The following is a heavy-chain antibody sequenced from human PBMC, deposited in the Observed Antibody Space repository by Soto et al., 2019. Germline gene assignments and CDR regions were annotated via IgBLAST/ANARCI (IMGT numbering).Heavy chain of an antibody. CDR3: AREGSGDYGFGYYYYYMDV. V-gene: IGHV3-21*01. CDR2: ISSSSSYI. J-gene: IGHJ6*03. CDR1: GFTFSSYS. Sequence: GGSLRLSCAASGFTFSSYSMNWVRQAPGKGLEWVSSISSSSSYIYYADSVKGRFTISRDNAKNSLYLQMNSLRAEDTAVYYCAREGSGDYGFGYYYYYMDVWGKGTTVTVSS. D-gene: IGHD4-17*01.